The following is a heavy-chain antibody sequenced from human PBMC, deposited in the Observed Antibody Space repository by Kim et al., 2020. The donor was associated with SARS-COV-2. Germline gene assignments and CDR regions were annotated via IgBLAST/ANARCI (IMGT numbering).Heavy chain of an antibody. Sequence: ASVKVSCKASGYTFTSYAMHWVRQAPGQRLEWMGWINAGNGNTKYSQKFQGRVTITRDTSASTAYMELSSLRSEDTAVYYCARDGEMGIAVAARPDAFDIWGQGKMVTVSS. D-gene: IGHD6-19*01. CDR3: ARDGEMGIAVAARPDAFDI. CDR2: INAGNGNT. J-gene: IGHJ3*02. V-gene: IGHV1-3*01. CDR1: GYTFTSYA.